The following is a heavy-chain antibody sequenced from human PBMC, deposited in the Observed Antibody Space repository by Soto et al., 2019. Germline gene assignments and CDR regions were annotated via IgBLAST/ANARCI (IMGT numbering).Heavy chain of an antibody. CDR3: ARYSSSWYDWFDP. CDR1: GGSISSYY. CDR2: IYYSGST. D-gene: IGHD6-13*01. Sequence: SETLSLTCTVSGGSISSYYWSWIRQPPGKGLEWIGYIYYSGSTNYNPSLKSRVTISVDTSKNQFSLKLSSVTAADTAVYYCARYSSSWYDWFDPWGQGTLVTVSS. V-gene: IGHV4-59*08. J-gene: IGHJ5*02.